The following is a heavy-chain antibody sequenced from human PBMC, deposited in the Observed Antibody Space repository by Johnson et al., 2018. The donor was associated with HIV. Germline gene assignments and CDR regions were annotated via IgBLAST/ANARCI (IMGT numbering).Heavy chain of an antibody. D-gene: IGHD1-26*01. CDR2: ISYDGSNK. Sequence: QVQLVEFGGGVVQPGRSLRLSCAASGFSFSTYAMHWVRQAPGKGLEWVALISYDGSNKYYADSVKGRFTISRDNSKNTLYLQMNSLRAEDTAVYYCASQSGSYLGDAFDIWGQGTMVTVSS. CDR3: ASQSGSYLGDAFDI. J-gene: IGHJ3*02. V-gene: IGHV3-30-3*01. CDR1: GFSFSTYA.